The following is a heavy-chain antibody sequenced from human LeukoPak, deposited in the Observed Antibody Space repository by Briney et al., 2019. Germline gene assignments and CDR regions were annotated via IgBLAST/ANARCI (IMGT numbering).Heavy chain of an antibody. CDR1: GGSMSTYY. CDR3: ARRARDDYVWGSYRSEPFDY. D-gene: IGHD3-16*02. V-gene: IGHV4-59*01. Sequence: SETLSLTCTVSGGSMSTYYWSWIRQPPGKGLEWIGYIYYSGSTNYNPSLKSRVTISVDTSKNQFSLKLSSVTAADTAVYYCARRARDDYVWGSYRSEPFDYWGQGTLVTVSS. J-gene: IGHJ4*02. CDR2: IYYSGST.